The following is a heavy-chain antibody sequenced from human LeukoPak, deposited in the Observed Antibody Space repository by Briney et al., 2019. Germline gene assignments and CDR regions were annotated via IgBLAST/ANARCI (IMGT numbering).Heavy chain of an antibody. V-gene: IGHV4-34*01. CDR1: GGAFSGYY. CDR3: ARGSRNYNNYEGADY. CDR2: INHSGDT. J-gene: IGHJ4*02. D-gene: IGHD4-11*01. Sequence: SETLSLTCAVYGGAFSGYYWSWIRQPPGKGLEWIGEINHSGDTKYNPSLKSRVSMSVDVSKDQFSLKLTSLTAADTAVYYCARGSRNYNNYEGADYWGQGTPVTVSS.